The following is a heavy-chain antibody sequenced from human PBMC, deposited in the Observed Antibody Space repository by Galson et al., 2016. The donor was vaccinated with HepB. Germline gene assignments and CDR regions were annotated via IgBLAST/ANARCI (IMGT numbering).Heavy chain of an antibody. CDR2: IYSGGST. CDR3: SRALSDWDGFDY. Sequence: SLRLSCAAYEFTASSNYLNWIRQAPGKGLEWVSAIYSGGSTHYAVSVKGRFTISRDNSKYTAYLEMKSLSAEDTAVYYCSRALSDWDGFDYWGQGTLVIVSS. V-gene: IGHV3-53*01. CDR1: EFTASSNY. J-gene: IGHJ4*02. D-gene: IGHD6-19*01.